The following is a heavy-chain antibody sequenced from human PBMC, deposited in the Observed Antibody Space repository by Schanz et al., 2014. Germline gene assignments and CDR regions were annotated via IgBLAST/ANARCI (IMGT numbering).Heavy chain of an antibody. J-gene: IGHJ6*02. CDR2: ISGSGGST. CDR1: GFTFSSYA. D-gene: IGHD2-15*01. Sequence: EGQLLESGGGLIQPGGSLRLSCAASGFTFSSYAMSWVRQAPGKGLEWVSAISGSGGSTYYADSVKGRFTISRDNSKNTLYLQRNSLRAEDTAVYYCAKARRKSNCSGGRCFHYSYYGMDVWGQGTTVTVSS. V-gene: IGHV3-23*01. CDR3: AKARRKSNCSGGRCFHYSYYGMDV.